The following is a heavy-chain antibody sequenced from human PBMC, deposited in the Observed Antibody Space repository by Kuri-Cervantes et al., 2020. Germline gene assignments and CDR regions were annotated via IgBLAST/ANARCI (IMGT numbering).Heavy chain of an antibody. CDR3: ARXXDRAAMVRXXGPSSFDY. V-gene: IGHV1-46*01. Sequence: ASVKVSCKASGXTSTSYYMHWVRQAPGQGLEWMXIINPRGGSTSSAQKFQGRVTMTRDTSTSTVYLXLSSLRSEDTAVYYCARXXDRAAMVRXXGPSSFDYWGQGTLVTVSS. J-gene: IGHJ4*02. CDR1: GXTSTSYY. CDR2: INPRGGST. D-gene: IGHD3-10*01.